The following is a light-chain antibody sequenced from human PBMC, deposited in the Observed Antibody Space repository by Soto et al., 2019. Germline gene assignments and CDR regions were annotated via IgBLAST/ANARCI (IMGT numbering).Light chain of an antibody. J-gene: IGLJ1*01. CDR3: SSYTSSQAYV. CDR1: SSDVGKYDY. Sequence: QSALTQPPSASGSPGQSVTISCTGTSSDVGKYDYVSWFQHHPGKAPKLIIYEVSNRPSGVSNRFSGSKSGNTASLTISGLQAEDEADYFCSSYTSSQAYVFGTETKLTVL. V-gene: IGLV2-14*01. CDR2: EVS.